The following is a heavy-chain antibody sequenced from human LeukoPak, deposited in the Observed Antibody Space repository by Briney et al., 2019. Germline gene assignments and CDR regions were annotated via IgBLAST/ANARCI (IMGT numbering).Heavy chain of an antibody. CDR1: GGSFSRYY. CDR3: ARGATISETGYYAF. CDR2: IDHRGDT. Sequence: SETLSLTCAVYGGSFSRYYWSWIRQSPGKGLEWIAEIDHRGDTNYNPSVKSRVTISVDTSKNQFSLKVRSLSAADTALYYCARGATISETGYYAFWRQGTLVTVSS. J-gene: IGHJ4*03. D-gene: IGHD5-24*01. V-gene: IGHV4-34*01.